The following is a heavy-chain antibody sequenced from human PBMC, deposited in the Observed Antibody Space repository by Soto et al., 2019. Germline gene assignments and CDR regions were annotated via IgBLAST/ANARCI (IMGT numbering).Heavy chain of an antibody. D-gene: IGHD3-3*01. Sequence: EASVKVSCKASGYTFTSYYMHWVRQAPGQGLEWMGIINPSGGSTSYAQKFQGRVTMTRDTSISTAYMELSRLRSDDTAVYYCARDKRFLEWSDYYYYGMDVWGQGTTVTVSS. J-gene: IGHJ6*02. V-gene: IGHV1-46*01. CDR3: ARDKRFLEWSDYYYYGMDV. CDR2: INPSGGST. CDR1: GYTFTSYY.